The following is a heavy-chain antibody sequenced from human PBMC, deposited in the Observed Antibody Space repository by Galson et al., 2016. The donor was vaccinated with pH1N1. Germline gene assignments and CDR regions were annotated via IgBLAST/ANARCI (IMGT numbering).Heavy chain of an antibody. V-gene: IGHV1-2*02. CDR3: ARIIRYSSGLDP. Sequence: SVKVSCKASGYTFTGHYMHWVRQAPGRGLEWMGWINPDNGDSKYAQKFQDRVTMSRDTANSTAYMEGNRLTSDDTAGYYCARIIRYSSGLDPWGQGTLGTVSS. J-gene: IGHJ5*02. CDR1: GYTFTGHY. CDR2: INPDNGDS. D-gene: IGHD2-21*01.